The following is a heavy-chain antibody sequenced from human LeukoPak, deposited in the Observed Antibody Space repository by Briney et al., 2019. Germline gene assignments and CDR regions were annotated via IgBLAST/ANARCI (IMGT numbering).Heavy chain of an antibody. CDR3: ARVPPHHCGGDCGPFDAFDI. J-gene: IGHJ3*02. D-gene: IGHD2-21*02. CDR2: IYSGGST. V-gene: IGHV3-66*01. Sequence: GGSLRLSCAASGFTVSSNYMSWVRQAPGKGLEWVSVIYSGGSTYYADSVKGRFTISRDNSKNTLYLQMNSLRAEDTAVYYCARVPPHHCGGDCGPFDAFDIWGQGTMVTVSS. CDR1: GFTVSSNY.